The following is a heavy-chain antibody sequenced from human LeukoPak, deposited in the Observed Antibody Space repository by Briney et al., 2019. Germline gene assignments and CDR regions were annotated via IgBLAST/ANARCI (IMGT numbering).Heavy chain of an antibody. CDR3: ARSGKSDWLFPFYF. V-gene: IGHV3-48*03. Sequence: GGSLRLSCAASGFTFSDYGMTWVRQAPGKGLEWISYIAGGDRTVFYADSVKGRFTISRDDAMNSLFLQMNNVRAGDTAIYYCARSGKSDWLFPFYFWGQGTLVSVSS. CDR1: GFTFSDYG. J-gene: IGHJ4*02. CDR2: IAGGDRTV. D-gene: IGHD3-9*01.